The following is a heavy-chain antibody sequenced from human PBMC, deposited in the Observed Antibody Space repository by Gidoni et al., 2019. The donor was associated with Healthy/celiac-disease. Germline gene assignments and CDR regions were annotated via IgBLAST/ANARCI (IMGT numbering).Heavy chain of an antibody. V-gene: IGHV3-23*01. CDR1: GFTFSSYA. Sequence: EVQLLESGGGLVQPGGSLSLSCAASGFTFSSYAVSWVRQAPGKGLEWVSAISGSGGSTYYADSVKGRFTISRDNSKNTLYLQMNSLRAEDTAVYYCAKDQPEYYYDSSGYYGYWGQGTLVTVSS. CDR3: AKDQPEYYYDSSGYYGY. J-gene: IGHJ4*02. D-gene: IGHD3-22*01. CDR2: ISGSGGST.